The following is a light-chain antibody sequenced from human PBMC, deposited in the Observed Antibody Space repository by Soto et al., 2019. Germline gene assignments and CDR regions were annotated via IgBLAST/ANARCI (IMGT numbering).Light chain of an antibody. J-gene: IGKJ4*01. CDR3: QQSYSTPLT. CDR1: QSISNW. V-gene: IGKV1-39*01. Sequence: DIQMTQSPSTLPASVGDRVTITCRASQSISNWLAWYQRKPGKAPKLLIYAASSLQSGVPSRFSGSGSGTDFTLTISSLQPEDFATYYCQQSYSTPLTFGGGTKVDIK. CDR2: AAS.